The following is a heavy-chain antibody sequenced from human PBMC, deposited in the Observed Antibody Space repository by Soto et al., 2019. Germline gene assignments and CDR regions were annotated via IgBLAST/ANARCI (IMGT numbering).Heavy chain of an antibody. V-gene: IGHV5-51*01. CDR2: IFADDSDT. D-gene: IGHD3-3*01. Sequence: GESLKISCKASGYIIKNYWIGWVRQMPGQGLEWMGIIFADDSDTRYSPSFQGHATISVDKSISTAYVQWSSLKASDSSIYYCSRGGVTSRTFDYWGQGTLVTVSS. CDR1: GYIIKNYW. J-gene: IGHJ4*02. CDR3: SRGGVTSRTFDY.